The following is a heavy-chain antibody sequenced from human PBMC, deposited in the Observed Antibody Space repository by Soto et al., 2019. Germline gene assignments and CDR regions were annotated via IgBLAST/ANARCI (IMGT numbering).Heavy chain of an antibody. Sequence: QVQLVQSGAEVKKPGSSVKVSCKASGGTFSSYAISWVRQAPGQGLEWMGGIIPIFGTANYAQKFQGRVTITADESTSTAYMELSRLRSEDTAVYYCARDRAYCGGDCYWTFDYWGQGTLVTVSS. J-gene: IGHJ4*02. CDR1: GGTFSSYA. CDR2: IIPIFGTA. V-gene: IGHV1-69*01. D-gene: IGHD2-21*02. CDR3: ARDRAYCGGDCYWTFDY.